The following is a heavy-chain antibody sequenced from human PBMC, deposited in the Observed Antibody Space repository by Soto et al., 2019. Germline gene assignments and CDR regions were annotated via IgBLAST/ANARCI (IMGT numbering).Heavy chain of an antibody. V-gene: IGHV3-30-3*01. CDR1: GFTFSSYA. Sequence: GGSLRLSCAASGFTFSSYAMHWVRQAPGKGLEWVAVISYDGSNKYYADSVKGRFTISRDNSKNTLYLQMNSLRAEDTAVYYCARAYCSGGSCYSVVDYYYGMDVWGQGTTVTVSS. CDR2: ISYDGSNK. CDR3: ARAYCSGGSCYSVVDYYYGMDV. D-gene: IGHD2-15*01. J-gene: IGHJ6*02.